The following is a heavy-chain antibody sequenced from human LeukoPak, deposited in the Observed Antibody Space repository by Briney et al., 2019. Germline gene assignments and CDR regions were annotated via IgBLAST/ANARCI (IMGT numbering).Heavy chain of an antibody. CDR2: FDPEDGET. Sequence: AAVKVSCKVSGYTLTELSMHWVRQAPGKGLEWMGGFDPEDGETIYAQKFQGRVTMTEDTSTDTAYMELSSLRSEDTAVYYCATLGDMVRENWFDPWGQGTPDTVSS. CDR1: GYTLTELS. D-gene: IGHD3-10*01. J-gene: IGHJ5*02. V-gene: IGHV1-24*01. CDR3: ATLGDMVRENWFDP.